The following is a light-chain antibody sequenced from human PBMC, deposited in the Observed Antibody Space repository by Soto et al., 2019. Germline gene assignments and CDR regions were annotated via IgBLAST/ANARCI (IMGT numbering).Light chain of an antibody. J-gene: IGKJ2*01. V-gene: IGKV3-20*01. Sequence: EVVLTQSPGTLSLSPGERATLSCRASQSVSNNYLAWYQQKPGQSPKLLIFGSSDRATGIPDRFSGSGSGTDLTVSISSLEPEDFAVDYCQQYGSSPPYTFGQGTKLEIK. CDR3: QQYGSSPPYT. CDR2: GSS. CDR1: QSVSNNY.